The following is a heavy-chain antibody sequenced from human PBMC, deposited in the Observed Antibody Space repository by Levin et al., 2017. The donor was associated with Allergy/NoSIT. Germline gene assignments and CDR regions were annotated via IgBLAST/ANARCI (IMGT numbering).Heavy chain of an antibody. J-gene: IGHJ2*01. Sequence: SETLSLTCTVSGGSISSYYWSWIRQPPGKGLEWIGYIYYSGSTNYNPSLKSRVTISVDTSKNQFSLKLSSVTAADTAVYYCARDPLTPGIAVAGTDLWGRGTLVTVSS. CDR2: IYYSGST. D-gene: IGHD6-19*01. CDR1: GGSISSYY. V-gene: IGHV4-59*01. CDR3: ARDPLTPGIAVAGTDL.